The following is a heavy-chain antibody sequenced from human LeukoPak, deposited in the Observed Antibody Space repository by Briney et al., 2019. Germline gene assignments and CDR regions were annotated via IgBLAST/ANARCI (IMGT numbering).Heavy chain of an antibody. CDR3: VKGYCSSTSCYTFDY. Sequence: GGSLRLSCSASGFTFSSYAMHWVRQAPGKGLEYVSAISSNGGSTYYADSVKGRFTISRDNSKNTLYLQMSSLRAEDTAVYYCVKGYCSSTSCYTFDYWGQGTLVTVSS. D-gene: IGHD2-2*02. V-gene: IGHV3-64D*06. CDR1: GFTFSSYA. J-gene: IGHJ4*02. CDR2: ISSNGGST.